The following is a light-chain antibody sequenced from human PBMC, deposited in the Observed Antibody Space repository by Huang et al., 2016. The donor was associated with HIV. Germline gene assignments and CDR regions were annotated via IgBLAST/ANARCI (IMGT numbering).Light chain of an antibody. Sequence: EIVLTQSPATLSLSPGERATLSCRASQSVSSFLAWYHQKPGQAPRLLIYDTSNRASGIPARFSGSGSGTDFTITISSLEPEDFAVYYCQRRTNWPALTFGGGTKVETK. CDR3: QRRTNWPALT. J-gene: IGKJ4*01. V-gene: IGKV3-11*01. CDR1: QSVSSF. CDR2: DTS.